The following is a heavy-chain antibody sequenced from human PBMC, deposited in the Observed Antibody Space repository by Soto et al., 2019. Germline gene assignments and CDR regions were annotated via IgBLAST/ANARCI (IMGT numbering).Heavy chain of an antibody. CDR3: AREYYYDSSGYSYYYYGMDV. Sequence: QVPLVQSGAEVKKPGASVKVSCKASGYTFTSYGISWVRQAPGQGLEWMGWISAYNGNTNYAQKLQGRVTMTTDTSTSTAYMELRSLRSDDTAVYYCAREYYYDSSGYSYYYYGMDVWGQGTTVTVSS. V-gene: IGHV1-18*04. J-gene: IGHJ6*02. D-gene: IGHD3-22*01. CDR2: ISAYNGNT. CDR1: GYTFTSYG.